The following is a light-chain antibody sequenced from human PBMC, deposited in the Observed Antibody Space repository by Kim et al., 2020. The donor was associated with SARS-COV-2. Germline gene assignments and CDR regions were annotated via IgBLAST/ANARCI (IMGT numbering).Light chain of an antibody. V-gene: IGLV3-21*01. Sequence: SVAPGKTARITWGVNNLGRKSIRWYHNKPGLAPVLVIYYDSDRPPGVPERFSASNSGNTAALAISCVEPGDEADYYCQVWENTLRTFGGGTKLTVL. CDR3: QVWENTLRT. CDR2: YDS. J-gene: IGLJ2*01. CDR1: NLGRKS.